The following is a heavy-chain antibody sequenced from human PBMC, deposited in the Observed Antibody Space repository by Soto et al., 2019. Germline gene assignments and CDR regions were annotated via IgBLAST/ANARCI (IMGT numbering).Heavy chain of an antibody. J-gene: IGHJ6*02. V-gene: IGHV4-61*01. Sequence: SETLSLTCTVSGGSGSSGSNYWSWIRQPPGKRLEWIGYIYYSGSTNYNPSLKSRVTISVDTSKNQFSLKLSSVTAADTAVYYCARAYSSSKDWDYYYGMDVRGQGTTVTVSS. CDR1: GGSGSSGSNY. CDR3: ARAYSSSKDWDYYYGMDV. CDR2: IYYSGST. D-gene: IGHD6-13*01.